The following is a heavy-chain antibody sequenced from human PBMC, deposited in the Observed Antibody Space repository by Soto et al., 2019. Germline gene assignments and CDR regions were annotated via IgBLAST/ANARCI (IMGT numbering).Heavy chain of an antibody. CDR1: GYTFTSYG. Sequence: QVQLVQSGAEVKKPGASVKVSCKASGYTFTSYGISWVRQAPGQGLEWMGWISAYNGNTNYAQKLQGRVTMTTDTSTRTAYMELRSLRSGDTAVYYCARDNRIAAAGSRYYFDYWGQGTLVTLSS. D-gene: IGHD6-13*01. V-gene: IGHV1-18*01. CDR2: ISAYNGNT. J-gene: IGHJ4*02. CDR3: ARDNRIAAAGSRYYFDY.